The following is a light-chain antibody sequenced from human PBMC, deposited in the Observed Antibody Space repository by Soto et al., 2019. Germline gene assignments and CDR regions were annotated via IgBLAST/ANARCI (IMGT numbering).Light chain of an antibody. CDR1: QSVTST. V-gene: IGKV3-15*01. CDR3: QQRSNWPIT. CDR2: GAC. J-gene: IGKJ5*01. Sequence: EIVMPQSPAILSVSPGERATLSCRPSQSVTSTLAWYQKNPGQAPRLLICGACTRATGIPARFSGSGSGTDFTLTISILEPEDFAVYYCQQRSNWPITFGQGTRLEIK.